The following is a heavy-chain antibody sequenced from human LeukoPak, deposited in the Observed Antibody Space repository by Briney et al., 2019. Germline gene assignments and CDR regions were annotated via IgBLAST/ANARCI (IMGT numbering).Heavy chain of an antibody. CDR1: GGSFSGYY. CDR2: INHSGST. D-gene: IGHD3-22*01. J-gene: IGHJ4*02. V-gene: IGHV4-34*01. Sequence: SETLSLTCAVYGGSFSGYYWSWIRQPPGKGLEWIGEINHSGSTNYNPSLKSRVTISVDTSKNQFSLKLSSVTAADTAVYYCARGRSYYSSYWSFDYWGQGTLATVSS. CDR3: ARGRSYYSSYWSFDY.